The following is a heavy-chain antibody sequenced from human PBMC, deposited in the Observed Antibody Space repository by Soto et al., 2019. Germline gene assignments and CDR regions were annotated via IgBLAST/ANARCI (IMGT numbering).Heavy chain of an antibody. CDR3: AREVITVAGSDY. CDR1: GYTFTDFG. J-gene: IGHJ4*02. D-gene: IGHD6-19*01. Sequence: ASVKVSCKASGYTFTDFGISWVRQAPGQRLEWMGWISPYNGNTNYAQRLQGRVTMTIDTSTSTAYMELRSLRSDDTAVYYCAREVITVAGSDYWGQGTLVTVSS. V-gene: IGHV1-18*01. CDR2: ISPYNGNT.